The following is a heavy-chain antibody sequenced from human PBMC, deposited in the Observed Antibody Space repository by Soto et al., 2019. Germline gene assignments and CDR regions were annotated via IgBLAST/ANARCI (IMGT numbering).Heavy chain of an antibody. CDR3: AWVLGVFDY. CDR2: LVPVFGTA. V-gene: IGHV1-69*01. D-gene: IGHD3-10*01. Sequence: QVQLVQSGAEVKKPGSSVKVSCKASVGTFSSLAISSVLQAPGQGLEWMGGLVPVFGTANYSQKFQDRVSITADESMRTSYMELISVRSVETAVNYWAWVLGVFDYWGKGTLVPASS. J-gene: IGHJ4*02. CDR1: VGTFSSLA.